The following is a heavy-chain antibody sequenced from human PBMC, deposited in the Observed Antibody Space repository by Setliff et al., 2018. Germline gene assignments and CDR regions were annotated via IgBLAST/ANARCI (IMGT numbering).Heavy chain of an antibody. Sequence: GESLKISCVTSGFTFSNYGMTWVRRAPGKGLEWISYISTSSTIIYYADSVKGRFTISRDNANHSLHLQMNSLRAEDTAVYFCARLALTGYDTSGYYYALDYYYYMDVWGKGTTVTVSS. D-gene: IGHD3-22*01. V-gene: IGHV3-48*01. CDR3: ARLALTGYDTSGYYYALDYYYYMDV. J-gene: IGHJ6*03. CDR2: ISTSSTII. CDR1: GFTFSNYG.